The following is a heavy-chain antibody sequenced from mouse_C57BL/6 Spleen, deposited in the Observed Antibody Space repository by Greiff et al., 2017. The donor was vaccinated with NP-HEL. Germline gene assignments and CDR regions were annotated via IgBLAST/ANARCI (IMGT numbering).Heavy chain of an antibody. Sequence: VQGVESGAELARPGASVKLSCKASGYTFTSYGISWVKQRTGQGLEWIGEIYPRSGNTYYNEKFKGKATLTADKSSSTAYMELRSLTSEDSAVYFCARLDGNYFDYWGQGTTLTVSS. CDR2: IYPRSGNT. J-gene: IGHJ2*01. D-gene: IGHD2-1*01. CDR1: GYTFTSYG. CDR3: ARLDGNYFDY. V-gene: IGHV1-81*01.